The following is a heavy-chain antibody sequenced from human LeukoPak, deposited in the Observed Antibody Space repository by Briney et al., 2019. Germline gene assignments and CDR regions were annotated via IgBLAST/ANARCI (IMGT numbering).Heavy chain of an antibody. CDR1: GYTFNSNA. D-gene: IGHD6-13*01. CDR3: AREWYGSSLNY. J-gene: IGHJ4*02. V-gene: IGHV7-4-1*02. Sequence: GASVKVSCKASGYTFNSNAMNWVRQAPGQGLEWMGWINTNTGDPTYAQGFTGRFVFSLDTSVSTAYLQISSLKAEDTAVYYCAREWYGSSLNYWGQGTLVTVSS. CDR2: INTNTGDP.